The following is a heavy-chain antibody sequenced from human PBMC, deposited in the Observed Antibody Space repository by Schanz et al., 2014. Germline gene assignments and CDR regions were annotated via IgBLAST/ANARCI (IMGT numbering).Heavy chain of an antibody. V-gene: IGHV3-23*01. J-gene: IGHJ5*02. D-gene: IGHD3-10*01. CDR2: VSASGGDT. CDR3: AGAALSDGDNCFDP. Sequence: EVQLLESGGGLVQPGGSLRLSCAASGFTFSTDAMSWVRQAPGKGLEWLSVVSASGGDTYYADSVKGLFTISRDNSKNTLLRRMSRLRAEDTAVYYGAGAALSDGDNCFDPWGQGTLVTVSS. CDR1: GFTFSTDA.